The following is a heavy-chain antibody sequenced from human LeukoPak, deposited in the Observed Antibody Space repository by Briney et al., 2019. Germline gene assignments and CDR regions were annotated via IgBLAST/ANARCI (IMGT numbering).Heavy chain of an antibody. J-gene: IGHJ4*02. CDR2: IKQDGSEK. Sequence: SWVRQARGKGLEWVANIKQDGSEKYYLDSVKGRFTISRDNAKNSLYLQMNSLRAEDTAVYFCTREAAAGIDYWGQGTLVTVSS. V-gene: IGHV3-7*01. CDR3: TREAAAGIDY. D-gene: IGHD6-13*01.